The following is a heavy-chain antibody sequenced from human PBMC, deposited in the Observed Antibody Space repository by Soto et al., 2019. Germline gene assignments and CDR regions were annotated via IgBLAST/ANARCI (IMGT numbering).Heavy chain of an antibody. Sequence: SETLSLTCTVSGGSISSGGYYWSWIRQHPGKGLEWIGYIYYSGSTYYNPSLKSRVTISVDTSKNQFSLKLSSVTAADAAVYYCASLLWFGDQWPYYYYGMDVWGQGTTVTVSS. CDR1: GGSISSGGYY. J-gene: IGHJ6*02. D-gene: IGHD3-10*01. V-gene: IGHV4-31*03. CDR2: IYYSGST. CDR3: ASLLWFGDQWPYYYYGMDV.